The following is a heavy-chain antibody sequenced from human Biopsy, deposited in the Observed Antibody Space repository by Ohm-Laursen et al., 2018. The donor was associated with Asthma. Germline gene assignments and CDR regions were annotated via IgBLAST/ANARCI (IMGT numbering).Heavy chain of an antibody. D-gene: IGHD2-15*01. CDR3: ARKAGSCISRTCYSLDF. Sequence: SSVKVSCKSLGGTFNTYVIGWVRQAPGQGLEWMGGINSVFGTTTYPQKFQDRVTITAGDSTSTVYMELSSLRSEDTAVYYCARKAGSCISRTCYSLDFWGQGTLVIVSS. CDR2: INSVFGTT. V-gene: IGHV1-69*01. J-gene: IGHJ4*02. CDR1: GGTFNTYV.